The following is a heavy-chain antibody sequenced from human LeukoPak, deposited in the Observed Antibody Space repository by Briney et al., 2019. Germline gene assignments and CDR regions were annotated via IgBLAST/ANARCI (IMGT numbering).Heavy chain of an antibody. CDR3: AKDGIGGAFDI. V-gene: IGHV3-30*18. CDR1: GFTFSSYG. D-gene: IGHD1-26*01. J-gene: IGHJ3*02. Sequence: GGSLRLSCAASGFTFSSYGMHWVRQAPGKGLEWVAVISYDGSNKYYADSVKGRFTISRDNSKSTLYLQMNSLRAEDTAVYYCAKDGIGGAFDIWGQGTMVTVSS. CDR2: ISYDGSNK.